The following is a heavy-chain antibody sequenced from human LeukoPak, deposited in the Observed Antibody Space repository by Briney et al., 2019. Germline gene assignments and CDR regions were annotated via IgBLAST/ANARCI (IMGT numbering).Heavy chain of an antibody. D-gene: IGHD3-22*01. V-gene: IGHV1-18*01. Sequence: ASVKVSCKASGYTFTSYGISWVPQAPGQGLEWMGWISAYNGNTNYAQKLQGRVTMTTDTSTSTAYMELRSLRSDDTAVYYCARVFNYYDSSGYPHQTWGQGTLVTVSS. CDR1: GYTFTSYG. CDR2: ISAYNGNT. CDR3: ARVFNYYDSSGYPHQT. J-gene: IGHJ5*02.